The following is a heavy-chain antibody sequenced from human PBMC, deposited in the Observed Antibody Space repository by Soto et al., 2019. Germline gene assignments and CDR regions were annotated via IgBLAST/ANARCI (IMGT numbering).Heavy chain of an antibody. CDR1: GGSISGYY. Sequence: SETLSLTCTVSGGSISGYYWTWIRQPPGKGLEWIGYIYYSGGPNYNPALKSRVTISVDTSKNQFSLKLSSVTAADTAVYYCARGGGAIPSYYYGMDVWGQGTTVTVSS. V-gene: IGHV4-59*01. D-gene: IGHD3-10*01. J-gene: IGHJ6*02. CDR2: IYYSGGP. CDR3: ARGGGAIPSYYYGMDV.